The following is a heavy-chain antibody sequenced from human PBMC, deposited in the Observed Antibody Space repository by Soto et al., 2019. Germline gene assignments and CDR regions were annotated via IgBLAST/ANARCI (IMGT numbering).Heavy chain of an antibody. V-gene: IGHV4-59*08. Sequence: SETLSLTCTVSGGSISSYYWSWIRQPPGKGLEWIGYIYYSGSTNYNPSLKSRVIISVDTSKNQFSLKLSSVTAADTAVYYCARQVPYYDFWSGYLRESYYYYYMDVWGKGTTVTVSS. CDR2: IYYSGST. J-gene: IGHJ6*03. CDR1: GGSISSYY. D-gene: IGHD3-3*01. CDR3: ARQVPYYDFWSGYLRESYYYYYMDV.